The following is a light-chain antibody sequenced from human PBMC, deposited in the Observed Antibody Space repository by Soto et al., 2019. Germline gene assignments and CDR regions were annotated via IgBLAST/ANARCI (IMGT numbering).Light chain of an antibody. J-gene: IGLJ1*01. CDR2: EVS. CDR3: CSYTTTSTPFV. CDR1: SSDIGGYNY. V-gene: IGLV2-14*01. Sequence: QSALTQPASVSGSPGQSITISCTGTSSDIGGYNYVSWYQQHPGKAPKLMISEVSNRPSGVSNRFSGSKSGNTASLTISGLQTEDEADYYCCSYTTTSTPFVFXTGTKVTVL.